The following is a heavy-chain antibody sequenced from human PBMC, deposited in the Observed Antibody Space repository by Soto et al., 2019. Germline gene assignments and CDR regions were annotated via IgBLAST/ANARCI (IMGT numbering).Heavy chain of an antibody. D-gene: IGHD2-15*01. Sequence: GGSLRLSCSASGFTFSSYAMHWVRQAPGKGLEYVSAISSNGGSTYYADSVKGRFTISRDNSKNTLYLQMSSLRAEDTAVYYCGYCSGGSCYFNAFDIWGQGTMVTVSS. V-gene: IGHV3-64D*08. CDR2: ISSNGGST. CDR3: GYCSGGSCYFNAFDI. J-gene: IGHJ3*02. CDR1: GFTFSSYA.